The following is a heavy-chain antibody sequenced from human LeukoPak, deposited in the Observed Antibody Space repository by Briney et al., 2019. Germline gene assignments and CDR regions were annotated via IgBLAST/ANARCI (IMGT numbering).Heavy chain of an antibody. CDR1: GYTFTRNG. V-gene: IGHV1-18*01. CDR2: ISIYNGIT. Sequence: EASVKVSCKTSGYTFTRNGIGWVRQAPGQGLEWMGWISIYNGITTYAQKFQGRVTMTADTSTSTAYMELTTLRNDDTAVYYCARVLGNPNWFDPWGQGSLVTVSS. J-gene: IGHJ5*02. CDR3: ARVLGNPNWFDP. D-gene: IGHD7-27*01.